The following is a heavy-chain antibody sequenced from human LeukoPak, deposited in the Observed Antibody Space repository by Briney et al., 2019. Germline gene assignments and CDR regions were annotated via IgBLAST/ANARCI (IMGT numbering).Heavy chain of an antibody. Sequence: GGSLRLSCAASGFTFSSYGMHWVRQAPGKGLEWVAFIRYDGSNKYYADSVKGRFTISRDNSKNTLYLQMNSLSAEDTAVYYCAKPNFNWFDPWGQGTLVTVSS. J-gene: IGHJ5*02. CDR1: GFTFSSYG. CDR3: AKPNFNWFDP. D-gene: IGHD1-1*01. CDR2: IRYDGSNK. V-gene: IGHV3-30*02.